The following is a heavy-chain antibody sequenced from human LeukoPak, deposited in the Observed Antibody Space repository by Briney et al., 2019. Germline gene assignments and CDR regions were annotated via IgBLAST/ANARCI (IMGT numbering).Heavy chain of an antibody. CDR1: GGSISSGGYY. V-gene: IGHV4-31*03. J-gene: IGHJ6*03. Sequence: SETLSLTCTVSGGSISSGGYYWSWIRQHPGKGLEWIGYIYYSGGTYYNPSLKSRVTISVDTSKNQFSLKLSSVTAADTAVYYCARGTTVEPPYYYYMDVWGKGTTVTVSS. CDR2: IYYSGGT. D-gene: IGHD4-23*01. CDR3: ARGTTVEPPYYYYMDV.